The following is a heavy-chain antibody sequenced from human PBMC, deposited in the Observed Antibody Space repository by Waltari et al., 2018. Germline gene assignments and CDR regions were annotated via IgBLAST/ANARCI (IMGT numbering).Heavy chain of an antibody. V-gene: IGHV4-39*01. CDR1: GGSISSRRYY. J-gene: IGHJ4*02. D-gene: IGHD2-15*01. CDR3: ARHGYCSGGSCYSPFDY. Sequence: QLQLQESGPGLVKPSETMSLTCTVSGGSISSRRYYWGWIRQPPGKGLEWIGSIYYSGSTYYNPSLKSRVTISVDTSKNQFSLKLSSVTAADTAVYYCARHGYCSGGSCYSPFDYWGQGTLVTVSS. CDR2: IYYSGST.